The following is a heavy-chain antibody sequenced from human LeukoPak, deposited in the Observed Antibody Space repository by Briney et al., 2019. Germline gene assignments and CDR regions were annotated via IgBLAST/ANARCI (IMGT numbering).Heavy chain of an antibody. CDR2: VYYSGST. D-gene: IGHD4-11*01. CDR3: ASSDYTIRLDY. CDR1: GGSISNYY. V-gene: IGHV4-59*01. J-gene: IGHJ4*02. Sequence: PSETLSLTCTVSGGSISNYYWSWIRQPPGKGLEWIAFVYYSGSTNYNPSLKSRVTISVDTSKNQFSLKLTSVTAADTAVYYCASSDYTIRLDYWGQGTLVTVSS.